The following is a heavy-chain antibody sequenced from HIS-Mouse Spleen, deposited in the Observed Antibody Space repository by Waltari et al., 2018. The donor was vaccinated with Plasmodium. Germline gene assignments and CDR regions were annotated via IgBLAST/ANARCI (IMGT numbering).Heavy chain of an antibody. V-gene: IGHV4-34*01. CDR2: INHSGST. J-gene: IGHJ2*01. CDR3: ARGRGLPYWYFDL. CDR1: GGSFSGYY. Sequence: QVQLQQWGAGLLKPSETLSLTCAVYGGSFSGYYWRWLGQPPGKGLEWIGEINHSGSTNYNPSLKSRVTISVDTSKNQFSLKLSSVTAADTAVYYCARGRGLPYWYFDLWGRGTLVTVSS. D-gene: IGHD3-10*01.